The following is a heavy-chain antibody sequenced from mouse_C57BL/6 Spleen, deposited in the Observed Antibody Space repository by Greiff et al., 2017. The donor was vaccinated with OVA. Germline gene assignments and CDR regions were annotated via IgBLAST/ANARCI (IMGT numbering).Heavy chain of an antibody. CDR3: AIIYYDYDEDFDY. D-gene: IGHD2-4*01. V-gene: IGHV1-64*01. CDR1: GYTFTSYW. Sequence: VQLQQPGAELVKPGASVKLSCKASGYTFTSYWMHWVKQRPGQGLEWIGMIHPNSGSTNYNEKFKSKATLTVDKSSSTAYMQLSSLTSEDSAVYYCAIIYYDYDEDFDYWGQGTTLTVSS. CDR2: IHPNSGST. J-gene: IGHJ2*01.